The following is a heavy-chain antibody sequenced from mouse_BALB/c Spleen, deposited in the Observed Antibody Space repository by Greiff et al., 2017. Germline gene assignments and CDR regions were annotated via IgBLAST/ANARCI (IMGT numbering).Heavy chain of an antibody. J-gene: IGHJ3*01. CDR3: ARPTFIYYDYDGFAY. D-gene: IGHD2-4*01. Sequence: EVKLLESGGGLVQPGGSLKLSCAASGFDFSRYWMSWVRQAPGKGLEWIGEINPDSSTINYTPSLKDKFIISRDNAKNTLYLQMSKVRSEDTALYYCARPTFIYYDYDGFAYWGQGTLVTVSA. V-gene: IGHV4-1*02. CDR2: INPDSSTI. CDR1: GFDFSRYW.